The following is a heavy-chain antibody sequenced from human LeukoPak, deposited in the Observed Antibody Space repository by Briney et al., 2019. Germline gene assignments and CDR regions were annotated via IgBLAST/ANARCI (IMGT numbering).Heavy chain of an antibody. J-gene: IGHJ3*02. CDR1: GSTFSSYS. CDR3: ARGRGAIFGVVTGAFDI. D-gene: IGHD3-3*01. CDR2: ISSSSSTI. Sequence: GGSLRLSCAASGSTFSSYSMNWVRQAPGKGLEWVSYISSSSSTIYYADSVKGRFTISRDNAKNSLYLQMNSLRAEDTAVYYCARGRGAIFGVVTGAFDIWGQGTMVTVSS. V-gene: IGHV3-48*01.